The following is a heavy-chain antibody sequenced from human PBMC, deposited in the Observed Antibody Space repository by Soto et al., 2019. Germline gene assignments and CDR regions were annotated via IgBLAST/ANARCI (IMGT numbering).Heavy chain of an antibody. CDR2: INSDGGTI. J-gene: IGHJ3*02. CDR1: GFNFGPYW. Sequence: HPGGSLRLSCAASGFNFGPYWMHWVRQAPGKGLVWVSHINSDGGTIVYADSVKGRFTISRDNAKNMLYLQMNSLKVEDTAVYYCARDRGYPDSFNIWGQGTMVTVSS. V-gene: IGHV3-74*01. D-gene: IGHD3-10*01. CDR3: ARDRGYPDSFNI.